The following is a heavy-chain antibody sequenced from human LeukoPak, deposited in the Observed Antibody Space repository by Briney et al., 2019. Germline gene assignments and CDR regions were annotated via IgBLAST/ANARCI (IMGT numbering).Heavy chain of an antibody. Sequence: GGSLRLSCAASDFDFSSHAMTWVRQAPGKGLEWVSGISSSGGSTYHADSVRGRFTISRDNSKNTQYLQMNSLRVEDTAVYYCAKVGSGYYDHLDFWGQGILVTVSS. V-gene: IGHV3-23*01. CDR1: DFDFSSHA. D-gene: IGHD3-22*01. CDR3: AKVGSGYYDHLDF. CDR2: ISSSGGST. J-gene: IGHJ4*02.